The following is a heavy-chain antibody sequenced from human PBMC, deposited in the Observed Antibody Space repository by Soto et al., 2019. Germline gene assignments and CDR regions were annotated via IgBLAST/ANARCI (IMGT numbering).Heavy chain of an antibody. Sequence: PGESLKISCKGSGYSFTSYWIGWVRQMPGKGLEWMGIIYPGDSDTRYSPSFQGQVTISADKSISTAYLQWSSLKASDTAMYYCARHSLGYCSSTSCLYYYYGMDVWGQGTTVTV. D-gene: IGHD2-2*01. V-gene: IGHV5-51*01. J-gene: IGHJ6*02. CDR2: IYPGDSDT. CDR1: GYSFTSYW. CDR3: ARHSLGYCSSTSCLYYYYGMDV.